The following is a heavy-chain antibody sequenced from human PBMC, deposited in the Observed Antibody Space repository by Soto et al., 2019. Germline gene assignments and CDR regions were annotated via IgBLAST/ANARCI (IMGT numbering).Heavy chain of an antibody. CDR2: ISGGGDDT. D-gene: IGHD6-19*01. CDR1: GFPFGSNV. J-gene: IGHJ4*02. CDR3: AKRQQWLAFDY. Sequence: GSLRLSCAASGFPFGSNVMNWVRRAPGKGLEWVSAISGGGDDTYYADSVKGRFTISRDNSRNTLYLQVDSLRAEDTAVYYCAKRQQWLAFDYWGQGTLVTVSS. V-gene: IGHV3-23*01.